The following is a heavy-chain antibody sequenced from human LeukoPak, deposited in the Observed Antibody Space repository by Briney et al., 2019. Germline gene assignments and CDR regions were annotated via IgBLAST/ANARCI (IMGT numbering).Heavy chain of an antibody. CDR1: GFTFASYS. Sequence: GGSLRLSCAASGFTFASYSMNWVRQAPGKGLEWISYISSSTNTIYHADSVQGRFTISRDNAKNSLYLQMDSLRAEDTAVYYCARDKLGDYEFDYWGQGTLVTVSS. D-gene: IGHD4-17*01. CDR3: ARDKLGDYEFDY. CDR2: ISSSTNTI. J-gene: IGHJ4*02. V-gene: IGHV3-48*01.